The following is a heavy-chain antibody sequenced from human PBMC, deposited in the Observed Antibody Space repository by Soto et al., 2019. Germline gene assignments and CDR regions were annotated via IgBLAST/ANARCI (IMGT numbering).Heavy chain of an antibody. D-gene: IGHD5-12*01. J-gene: IGHJ1*01. V-gene: IGHV1-2*02. CDR1: GNSFTGYY. CDR3: SKDGYKMRDVLPEYFHQ. Sequence: GASVKVSCKASGNSFTGYYIHWLRQAPGQRLEWMGWINPNSGGTNYAQKFQDRVTMTRDTSITTAYMEVRRLRSDDTAVYYCSKDGYKMRDVLPEYFHQWGQGTRVTVSS. CDR2: INPNSGGT.